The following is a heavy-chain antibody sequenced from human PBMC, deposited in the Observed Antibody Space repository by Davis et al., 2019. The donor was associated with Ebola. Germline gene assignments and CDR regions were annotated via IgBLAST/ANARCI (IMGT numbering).Heavy chain of an antibody. V-gene: IGHV1-2*04. CDR1: GHTFTGYY. Sequence: ASVKVSCKASGHTFTGYYMHWVRQAPGQGLEWMGWINPNSGGTNYAQKFQGWVTMTRDTSISTAYMELSRLRSDDTAVYYCARVYDYHYGMDVWGQGTTVTVSS. D-gene: IGHD5-12*01. J-gene: IGHJ6*02. CDR3: ARVYDYHYGMDV. CDR2: INPNSGGT.